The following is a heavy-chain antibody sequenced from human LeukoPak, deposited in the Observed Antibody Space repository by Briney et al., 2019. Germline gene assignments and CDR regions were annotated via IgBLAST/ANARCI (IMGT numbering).Heavy chain of an antibody. CDR3: AKDFSAWIDPVYYYMDV. CDR1: GFTFSSYG. V-gene: IGHV3-30*02. D-gene: IGHD5-12*01. Sequence: GGSLRLSCAASGFTFSSYGMHWVRQAPGKGLEWVAFIRYDGSNKYYADSVKGRFTISRDNSKNTLYLQMNSLRAEDTAVYYCAKDFSAWIDPVYYYMDVWGKGTTVTVSS. J-gene: IGHJ6*03. CDR2: IRYDGSNK.